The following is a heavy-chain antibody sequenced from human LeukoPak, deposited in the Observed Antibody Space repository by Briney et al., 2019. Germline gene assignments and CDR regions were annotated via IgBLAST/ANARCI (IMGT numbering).Heavy chain of an antibody. V-gene: IGHV3-30*18. Sequence: PGGSPRLSCAASGFTFSSYGMHWVRQAPGKGLEWVAVISYDGSNKYYADSVKGRFTISRDNSKNTLYLQMNSLRAEDTAVYYCAKSGGGMATIYFDYWGQGTLVTVSS. J-gene: IGHJ4*02. D-gene: IGHD5-24*01. CDR2: ISYDGSNK. CDR1: GFTFSSYG. CDR3: AKSGGGMATIYFDY.